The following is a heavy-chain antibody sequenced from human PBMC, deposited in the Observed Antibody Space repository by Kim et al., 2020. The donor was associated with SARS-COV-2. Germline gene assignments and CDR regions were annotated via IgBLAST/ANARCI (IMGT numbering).Heavy chain of an antibody. D-gene: IGHD3-22*01. V-gene: IGHV3-66*01. J-gene: IGHJ2*01. CDR3: SRGRALYYDSSFNYWYF. CDR1: GFTVSSNY. CDR2: IYSGGST. Sequence: GGSLRLSCAASGFTVSSNYMSWVRQAPGKGLEWVSVIYSGGSTYYSDSVKGRFTISSDNSKNTLYLQMNSLMTEDTAVDYYSRGRALYYDSSFNYWYF.